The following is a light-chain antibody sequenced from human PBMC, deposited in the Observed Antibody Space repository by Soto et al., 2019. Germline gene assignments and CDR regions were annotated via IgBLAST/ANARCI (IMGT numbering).Light chain of an antibody. CDR2: GAS. V-gene: IGKV3-15*01. CDR1: QSLNTK. Sequence: EIVMTQSPATLSVSPGQTATLSCRAGQSLNTKLAWYQQKPGQAPRLLIYGASTRAAGVPARFSGSGSGTEFTLTISSLQSEDFAVYYCQQYDYWPRTFGQGTKVEIK. CDR3: QQYDYWPRT. J-gene: IGKJ1*01.